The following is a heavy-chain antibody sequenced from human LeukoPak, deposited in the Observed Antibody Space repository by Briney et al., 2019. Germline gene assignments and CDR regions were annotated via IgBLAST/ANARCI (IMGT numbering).Heavy chain of an antibody. CDR3: ASGTLLWFGDKLAPDAFDI. D-gene: IGHD3-10*01. CDR2: IYTSGST. J-gene: IGHJ3*02. Sequence: PSETLSLTCTVSGGSISSYYWSWIRQPAGKGLEWIGRIYTSGSTNYNPSLKSRVTMSVDTSKNQFSLKLSSVTAADTAVYYCASGTLLWFGDKLAPDAFDIWGQGTMVTVSS. CDR1: GGSISSYY. V-gene: IGHV4-4*07.